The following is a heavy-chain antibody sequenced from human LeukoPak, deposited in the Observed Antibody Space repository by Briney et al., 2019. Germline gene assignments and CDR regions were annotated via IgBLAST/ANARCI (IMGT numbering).Heavy chain of an antibody. Sequence: ASVKVSCKASGYTFTGYYMHWVRQAPGQGLEWMGRINPNSGGTNYAQKFQGRVTMTRDTSISTAYMELSRLRSDDTAVYYCATSRPPWRLGEFLFDYWGQGTLVTVSS. V-gene: IGHV1-2*06. D-gene: IGHD3-16*01. CDR2: INPNSGGT. J-gene: IGHJ4*02. CDR3: ATSRPPWRLGEFLFDY. CDR1: GYTFTGYY.